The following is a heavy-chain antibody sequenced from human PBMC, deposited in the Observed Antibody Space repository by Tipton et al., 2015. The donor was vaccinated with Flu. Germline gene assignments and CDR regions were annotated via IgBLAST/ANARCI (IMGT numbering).Heavy chain of an antibody. CDR3: ARDRPYGDFSETLDY. V-gene: IGHV4-38-2*02. D-gene: IGHD4-17*01. CDR1: GEALTNGRY. Sequence: GEALTNGRYWDWVRQPPGKELEWIGNIHHRGSTYYSPSLKSRVTISMDTSKNQFSLTLISVTAADTAIYYCARDRPYGDFSETLDYWGQGMLVTISS. CDR2: IHHRGST. J-gene: IGHJ4*02.